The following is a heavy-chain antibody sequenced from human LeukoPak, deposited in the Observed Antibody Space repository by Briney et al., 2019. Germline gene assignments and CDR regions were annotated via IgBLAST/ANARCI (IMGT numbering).Heavy chain of an antibody. V-gene: IGHV3-48*03. D-gene: IGHD1-26*01. Sequence: GGSLRLSCAASGFTFSSYEVNWVRQAPGKGLEWISQISTSGSTKTYADSVKGRFTISRDNAKNSLYLQMNDLRAEDTAIYYCARVWWGLPQGFDYWGQGTLVTVSS. CDR2: ISTSGSTK. CDR3: ARVWWGLPQGFDY. CDR1: GFTFSSYE. J-gene: IGHJ4*02.